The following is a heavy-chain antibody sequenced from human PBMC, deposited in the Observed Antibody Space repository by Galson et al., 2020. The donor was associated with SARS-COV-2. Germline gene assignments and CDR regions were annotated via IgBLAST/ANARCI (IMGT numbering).Heavy chain of an antibody. CDR1: GGSISSGGYY. J-gene: IGHJ6*02. CDR2: IYYSGST. Sequence: SETLSLTCTVSGGSISSGGYYWSWIRQHPGKGLEWIGYIYYSGSTYYNPSLKSRVTISVDTSKNQFSLKLSSVTAADTAVYYCARGGKVPAATLALDVWGQGTTVTVSS. V-gene: IGHV4-31*03. D-gene: IGHD2-2*01. CDR3: ARGGKVPAATLALDV.